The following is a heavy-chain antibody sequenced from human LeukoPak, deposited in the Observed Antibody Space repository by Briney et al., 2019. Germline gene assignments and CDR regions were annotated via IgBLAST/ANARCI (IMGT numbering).Heavy chain of an antibody. D-gene: IGHD3-22*01. CDR2: ISGSDGST. V-gene: IGHV3-23*01. CDR3: AKFRYHSNDNNYLDFNY. J-gene: IGHJ4*02. Sequence: PGGSLRLSCAASGLTFSNYVMSWVRQAPGKGLEWVSAISGSDGSTWYADSVRGRFTISRDNSKNTLDLQMNSLKVEDTAVYYCAKFRYHSNDNNYLDFNYWGQGTLVTVSS. CDR1: GLTFSNYV.